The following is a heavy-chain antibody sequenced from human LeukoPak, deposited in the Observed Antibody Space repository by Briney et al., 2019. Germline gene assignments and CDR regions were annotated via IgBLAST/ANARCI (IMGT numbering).Heavy chain of an antibody. Sequence: GGSLRLSCAASGFIFGDYAMHWVRQAPGKGLEWVAAIAFDDTDRYYIDSVKGRFTISRDDSKNTLYLQMNSLRAEDTAVYYCAKDIAAAEEGYYYYGMDVWGQGTTVTVSS. V-gene: IGHV3-30*04. J-gene: IGHJ6*02. CDR1: GFIFGDYA. CDR2: IAFDDTDR. CDR3: AKDIAAAEEGYYYYGMDV. D-gene: IGHD6-13*01.